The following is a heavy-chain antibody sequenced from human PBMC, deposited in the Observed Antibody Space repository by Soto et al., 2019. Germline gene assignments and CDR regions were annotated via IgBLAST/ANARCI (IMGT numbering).Heavy chain of an antibody. Sequence: SQTLSLTCVISGDSVSSNSAAWNCIRLSPSRGLEWLARTYYRSRWYNDYAVSVRSRITVNPDTSKNQFSLQLTSVTPEDTAVYYWAGTTSHQWYYMDVWGKGTTVTVSS. CDR2: TYYRSRWYN. D-gene: IGHD1-7*01. V-gene: IGHV6-1*01. J-gene: IGHJ6*03. CDR3: AGTTSHQWYYMDV. CDR1: GDSVSSNSAA.